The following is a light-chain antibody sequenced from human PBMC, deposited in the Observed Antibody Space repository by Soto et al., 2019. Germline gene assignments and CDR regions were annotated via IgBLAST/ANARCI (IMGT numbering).Light chain of an antibody. V-gene: IGKV1-33*01. CDR2: DAS. CDR3: QQLKSYPLT. J-gene: IGKJ4*01. CDR1: QDSRKY. Sequence: IHMTQSPASLSASVGNRVTITCQATQDSRKYLNWYQQKPGKAPKLRIYDASTLETGVPSRFSGSGSGTDVTRTISSLQPEDFATDDCQQLKSYPLTFGGGTKVDIK.